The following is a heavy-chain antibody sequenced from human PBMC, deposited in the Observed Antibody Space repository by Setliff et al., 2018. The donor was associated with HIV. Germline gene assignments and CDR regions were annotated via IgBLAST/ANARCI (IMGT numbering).Heavy chain of an antibody. CDR3: ARAWGPVTRALGS. CDR1: GGSFIGHY. D-gene: IGHD7-27*01. V-gene: IGHV4-34*01. J-gene: IGHJ5*02. CDR2: ISHGGST. Sequence: SETLSLTCAVYGGSFIGHYHSWIRQAPGKGLEWIGEISHGGSTNYNPSLKCRVSMSVDTSKNQFSLKLISVTAADTAVYYCARAWGPVTRALGSWGQGTLVTVSS.